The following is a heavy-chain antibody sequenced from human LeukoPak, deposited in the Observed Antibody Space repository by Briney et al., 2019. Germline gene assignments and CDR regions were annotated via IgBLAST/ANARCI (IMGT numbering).Heavy chain of an antibody. V-gene: IGHV4-34*01. J-gene: IGHJ5*02. Sequence: SETLSLTCAVYGGSFSGYYWSWIRQPPGKGLEWIGEINHSGSTNYNPSLKSRVTTSVDTSKNQFSLKLSSVTAADTAVYYCARAVLSSDYVWGSYRYSVLRWFDPWGQGTLVTVSS. CDR1: GGSFSGYY. CDR2: INHSGST. CDR3: ARAVLSSDYVWGSYRYSVLRWFDP. D-gene: IGHD3-16*02.